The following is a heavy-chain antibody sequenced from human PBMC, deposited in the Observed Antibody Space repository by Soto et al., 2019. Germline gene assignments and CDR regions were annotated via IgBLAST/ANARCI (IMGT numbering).Heavy chain of an antibody. CDR2: LIHGGST. CDR3: ARSPLGYDYVRQTWREVGDSFDI. V-gene: IGHV4-34*12. J-gene: IGHJ3*02. CDR1: GASLGGFH. Sequence: LSLTCAIYGASLGGFHWTWLRQAPGKGLEWIGELIHGGSTNYNPSLKSRVSFSLDTSKNQFSLHLMSVTAADTAVYYCARSPLGYDYVRQTWREVGDSFDIWGRGTMVTVSS. D-gene: IGHD3-16*01.